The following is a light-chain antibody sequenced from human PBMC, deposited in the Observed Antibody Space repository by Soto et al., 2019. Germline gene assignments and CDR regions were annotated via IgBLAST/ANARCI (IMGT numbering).Light chain of an antibody. J-gene: IGKJ1*01. V-gene: IGKV3-20*01. CDR1: QSVNTRY. Sequence: EIVLTQSPGTLSLSPGQRATLSCRASQSVNTRYFSWYQQRPGQAPRILIYGTSIRATAFPDRFSGSGSGTDFTLTISRLEPEDFAVYYCHQYGNSPGTFGQGTKVEIK. CDR3: HQYGNSPGT. CDR2: GTS.